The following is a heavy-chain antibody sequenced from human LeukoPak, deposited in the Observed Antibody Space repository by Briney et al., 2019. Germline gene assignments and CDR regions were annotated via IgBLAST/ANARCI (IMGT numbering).Heavy chain of an antibody. Sequence: RSSETLSLTCTVSGGSISSGDYYWSWIRQPPGKGLEWIGYIYYSGSTYYNPSLKSRVTISVDTSKNQFSLKLSSVTAADTAVYYCARESWRYCSGGSCYLFDYWGQGTLVTVSS. CDR1: GGSISSGDYY. D-gene: IGHD2-15*01. J-gene: IGHJ4*02. CDR2: IYYSGST. CDR3: ARESWRYCSGGSCYLFDY. V-gene: IGHV4-30-4*01.